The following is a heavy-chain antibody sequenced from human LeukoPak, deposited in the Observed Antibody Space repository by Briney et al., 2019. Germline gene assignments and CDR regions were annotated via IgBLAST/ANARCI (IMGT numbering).Heavy chain of an antibody. CDR2: TYYKSKWYK. Sequence: SQTLSLTCDISGDSVSSNSAAWNWIRQSPSRGLEWLGRTYYKSKWYKDYAGSVNSRITINPDTSKNQFSLQLNSVTPEDTAVYSCARGGPWDLPVGKFDYWGQGTLVTVSS. CDR1: GDSVSSNSAA. CDR3: ARGGPWDLPVGKFDY. J-gene: IGHJ4*02. D-gene: IGHD1-26*01. V-gene: IGHV6-1*01.